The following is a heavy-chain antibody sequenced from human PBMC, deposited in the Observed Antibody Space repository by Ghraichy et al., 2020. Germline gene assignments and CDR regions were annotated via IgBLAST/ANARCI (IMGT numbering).Heavy chain of an antibody. Sequence: SETLSLTCTVSGGSISSYYWSWIRQPPGKGLEWIGYIYYSGSTNYNPSLKSRVTISVDTSKNQFSLKLSSVTAADTAVYYCAREGSSAVAGRRWFDPWGQGTLVTVSS. CDR2: IYYSGST. CDR1: GGSISSYY. J-gene: IGHJ5*02. D-gene: IGHD6-19*01. CDR3: AREGSSAVAGRRWFDP. V-gene: IGHV4-59*01.